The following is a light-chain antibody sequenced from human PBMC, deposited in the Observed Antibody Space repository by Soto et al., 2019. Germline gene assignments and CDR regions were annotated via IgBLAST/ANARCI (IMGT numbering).Light chain of an antibody. J-gene: IGKJ4*01. CDR2: AAS. CDR1: QGISSW. Sequence: DIQMTQSPSFVSASVGDRVTITCRASQGISSWLAWYQHKPGRAPKLLIHAASSLESGVLSRFSGSGSGTDCTLTISSLQPEDFATYYCQQTTSFPLTFGGGTKVEIK. V-gene: IGKV1-12*01. CDR3: QQTTSFPLT.